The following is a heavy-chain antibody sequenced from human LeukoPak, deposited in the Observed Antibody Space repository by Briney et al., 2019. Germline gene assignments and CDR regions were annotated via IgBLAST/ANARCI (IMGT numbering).Heavy chain of an antibody. CDR1: GYTFTSQG. CDR2: ISVYNGHT. D-gene: IGHD1-26*01. J-gene: IGHJ3*02. Sequence: ASVKVSCKASGYTFTSQGISWVRQAPGQGLEWMGWISVYNGHTNYAQKLQGKVTMTSETSTTTAYMELRSLRFDDTAVYYCARAGWWELPRYAFDIWGQGTMVTVSS. CDR3: ARAGWWELPRYAFDI. V-gene: IGHV1-18*01.